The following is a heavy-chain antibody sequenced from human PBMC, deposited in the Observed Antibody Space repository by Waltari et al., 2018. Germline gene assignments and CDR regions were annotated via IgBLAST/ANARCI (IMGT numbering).Heavy chain of an antibody. CDR3: VRGGSRSGDYPFQH. J-gene: IGHJ1*01. CDR2: MSYDGSKE. V-gene: IGHV3-30*04. Sequence: QVQLVDSGGGVVQPGGSLRLSCAASGFIFNTYAMHWVRQAPGKGPERVAAMSYDGSKEYYEESVKGRFTISRDISKNMVFLQMSSLRPQDTAVYYCVRGGSRSGDYPFQHWGQGTVVTVSS. D-gene: IGHD4-17*01. CDR1: GFIFNTYA.